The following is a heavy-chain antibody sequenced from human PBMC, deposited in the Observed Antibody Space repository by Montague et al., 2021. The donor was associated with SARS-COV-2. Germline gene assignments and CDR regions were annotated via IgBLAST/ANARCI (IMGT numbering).Heavy chain of an antibody. V-gene: IGHV6-1*01. J-gene: IGHJ4*02. CDR3: ARGVYYDGSGYYSLDY. D-gene: IGHD3-22*01. CDR2: TYYRSKWYN. CDR1: GDSVSSYSAA. Sequence: CAISGDSVSSYSAAWNWIRQSPSIGLEWLGRTYYRSKWYNDYALSVKSRITINPDTSKNHFSLQLNSVTPEDTAIYYCARGVYYDGSGYYSLDYWGQGTLVTVSS.